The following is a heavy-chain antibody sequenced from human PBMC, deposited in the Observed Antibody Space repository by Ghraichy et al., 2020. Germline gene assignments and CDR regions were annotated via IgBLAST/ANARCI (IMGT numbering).Heavy chain of an antibody. CDR2: MNSEETTT. Sequence: GGSLRLSCTAPGLTFSHFWMHWVRQAPGKGLEWVSRMNSEETTTDYADSVTGRFTISRDNAKNTLYLQMNSQRVEDTAIYYCIRARIDCGDMDVWGQGTTVTVSS. J-gene: IGHJ6*02. D-gene: IGHD2-21*02. CDR1: GLTFSHFW. CDR3: IRARIDCGDMDV. V-gene: IGHV3-74*01.